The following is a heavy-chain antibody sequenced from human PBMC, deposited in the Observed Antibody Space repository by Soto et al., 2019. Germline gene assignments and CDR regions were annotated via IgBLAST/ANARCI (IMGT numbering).Heavy chain of an antibody. D-gene: IGHD6-13*01. CDR2: ISGSGGST. V-gene: IGHV3-23*01. CDR1: GFTFSSYA. Sequence: PGGSLRLSCAASGFTFSSYAMSWVRQAPGKGLEWVSAISGSGGSTYYADSVKGRFTISRDNSKNTLYLQMNSLRAEDTAVYYCAKDWSSSLNYYYGMDVWGQGTTVTVSS. CDR3: AKDWSSSLNYYYGMDV. J-gene: IGHJ6*02.